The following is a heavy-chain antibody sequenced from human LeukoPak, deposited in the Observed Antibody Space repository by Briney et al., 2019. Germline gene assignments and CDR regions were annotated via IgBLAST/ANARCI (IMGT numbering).Heavy chain of an antibody. V-gene: IGHV3-11*04. D-gene: IGHD3-9*01. J-gene: IGHJ6*03. CDR1: GFTFSDYY. Sequence: PGGSLRLSCAASGFTFSDYYMSWIRQAPGKGLEWLSHISEGGDTIFYADSVKGRFTISRDNLKNSLYLHMNSLRADDTGIYYSASDEVDIFTGEGYFYYMDFWGKGTSVTVSS. CDR3: ASDEVDIFTGEGYFYYMDF. CDR2: ISEGGDTI.